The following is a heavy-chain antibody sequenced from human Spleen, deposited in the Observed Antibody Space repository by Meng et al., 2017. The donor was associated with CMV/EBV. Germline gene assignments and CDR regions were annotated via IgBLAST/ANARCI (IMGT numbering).Heavy chain of an antibody. CDR1: GGSISSSSYY. CDR3: ARGYCSGTNCYYGYYFDS. D-gene: IGHD2-2*01. J-gene: IGHJ4*02. CDR2: IYYTGTT. V-gene: IGHV4-39*07. Sequence: SETLSLTCTVSGGSISSSSYYWGWIRQPPGKRLEWIGSIYYTGTTYYNATLKSRVTISIKTSKNQFSLNLRSMTAADTAVYYCARGYCSGTNCYYGYYFDSWGQGVLVTVSS.